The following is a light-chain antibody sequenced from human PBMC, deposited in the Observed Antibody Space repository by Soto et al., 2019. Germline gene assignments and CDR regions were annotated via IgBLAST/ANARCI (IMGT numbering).Light chain of an antibody. Sequence: QSALTQPASVSGSPGQSITISCTGSSSDVGSHNLVSWYQQYPGKAPKLMIFEANKRPSGVSNRFSGSKPGNTASLTVSGLQADDEADYYCCSYVGTSTIFGGGTKLTVL. J-gene: IGLJ2*01. CDR3: CSYVGTSTI. CDR1: SSDVGSHNL. CDR2: EAN. V-gene: IGLV2-23*01.